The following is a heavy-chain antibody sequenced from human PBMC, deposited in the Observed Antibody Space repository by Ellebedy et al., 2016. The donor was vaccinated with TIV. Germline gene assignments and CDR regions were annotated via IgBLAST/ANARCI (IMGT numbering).Heavy chain of an antibody. CDR3: ARELRYDFLRGPLDH. CDR2: IYYTGST. V-gene: IGHV4-59*11. J-gene: IGHJ4*02. Sequence: SETLSLXCTVSLGSISSHYWTWIRQPPGKGLEWIGNIYYTGSTSYSPSLTGRVTISIDTPKNQFSLKVTSVTAADTAVYYCARELRYDFLRGPLDHWGQGTTVTVSS. CDR1: LGSISSHY. D-gene: IGHD3-3*01.